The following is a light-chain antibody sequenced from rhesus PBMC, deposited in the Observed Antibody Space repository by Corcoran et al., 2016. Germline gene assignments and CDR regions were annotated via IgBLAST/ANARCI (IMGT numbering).Light chain of an antibody. J-gene: IGKJ3*01. V-gene: IGKV1-22*01. CDR1: QGISSW. Sequence: DIQMTQSPSSLSASVGDTVTINCQASQGISSWLAWYQQKPGKAPKLLIYKASSLQSGVPSKYSGNGSGTDFTLTFCSLQPEDFATYYCLQYRSSPFTFGPGTKLDIK. CDR3: LQYRSSPFT. CDR2: KAS.